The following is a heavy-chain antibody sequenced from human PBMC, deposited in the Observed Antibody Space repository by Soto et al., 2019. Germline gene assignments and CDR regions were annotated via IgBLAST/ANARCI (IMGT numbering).Heavy chain of an antibody. Sequence: ASVKVSCKASGYTFTGHYMHWVRQAPGQGLEWMGWINPNSVGTNYAQKFQGRVTMTRDTSISTAYMELSRLRSDDTAVYYCAREPMVWAAHGFAIWGQGTMVTVSS. CDR1: GYTFTGHY. D-gene: IGHD3-10*01. J-gene: IGHJ3*02. V-gene: IGHV1-2*02. CDR2: INPNSVGT. CDR3: AREPMVWAAHGFAI.